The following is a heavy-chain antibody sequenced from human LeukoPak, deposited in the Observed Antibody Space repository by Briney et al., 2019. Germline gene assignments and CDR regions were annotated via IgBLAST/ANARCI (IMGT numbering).Heavy chain of an antibody. CDR2: IYSGGST. Sequence: PGGSLRLSCAASGFTFSSNYMTWVRQAPGKGLEWVSVIYSGGSTYYADSVKGRFIISRDNSKNTVYLQMNSLRAEDTAVYYCARVIGVVRADYYFDYWGQGTLVAVSS. D-gene: IGHD3-10*01. V-gene: IGHV3-53*01. CDR1: GFTFSSNY. J-gene: IGHJ4*02. CDR3: ARVIGVVRADYYFDY.